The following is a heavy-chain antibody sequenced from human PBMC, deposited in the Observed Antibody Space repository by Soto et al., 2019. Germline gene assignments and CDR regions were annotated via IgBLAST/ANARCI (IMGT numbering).Heavy chain of an antibody. J-gene: IGHJ6*02. D-gene: IGHD2-8*01. CDR3: ARYTNFSPYYHGVDV. CDR1: GVSISSGDYY. V-gene: IGHV4-30-4*01. Sequence: QVQLQESGPGLVKPSQSVSLTCTVSGVSISSGDYYWSWIRQPPGKGLEWIGYIYYSGNTNYAPSLGSRLTISIDTSRNHFSLHLMSVTAADTAIYYCARYTNFSPYYHGVDVWGQGTTVTVSS. CDR2: IYYSGNT.